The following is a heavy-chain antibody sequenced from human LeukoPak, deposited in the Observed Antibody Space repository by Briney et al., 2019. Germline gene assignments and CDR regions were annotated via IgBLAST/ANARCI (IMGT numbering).Heavy chain of an antibody. J-gene: IGHJ4*02. CDR2: ISSSSSYI. CDR1: GFTFSSYS. Sequence: GGSLRLSCAASGFTFSSYSMNWVRQAPGKGLEWVSSISSSSSYIYYADSVKGRFTISRDNAKNSLYLQMNSLRAEDTAAYYCARDQPYYYDSSGYYSECYFDYWGQGTLVTVSS. D-gene: IGHD3-22*01. V-gene: IGHV3-21*01. CDR3: ARDQPYYYDSSGYYSECYFDY.